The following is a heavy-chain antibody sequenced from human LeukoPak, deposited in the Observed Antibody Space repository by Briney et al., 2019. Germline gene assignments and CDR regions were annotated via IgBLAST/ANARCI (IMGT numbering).Heavy chain of an antibody. Sequence: PSETLSLTCTISAASVSTSGHHWGWIRQSPGKGLEWIGSVYYGRTIYYNPSLNSRVTISEVTSKDQFTLQLNSVTAADTAVYYCVRHDGRGGATMGALDSWGRGSLVTVSS. J-gene: IGHJ4*02. V-gene: IGHV4-39*01. CDR2: VYYGRTI. CDR1: AASVSTSGHH. D-gene: IGHD5-12*01. CDR3: VRHDGRGGATMGALDS.